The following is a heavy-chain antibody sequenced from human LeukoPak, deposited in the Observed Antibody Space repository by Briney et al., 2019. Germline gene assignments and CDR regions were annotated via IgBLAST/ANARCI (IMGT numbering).Heavy chain of an antibody. V-gene: IGHV3-53*01. CDR2: IYSGGST. Sequence: PGGSLRLSCAASGFTVSTNYMSWVRQAPGKGLEWVSVIYSGGSTYYADSVKGRFTISRDNSKNTLYLQMNSLRAEDTAVYYCVRYYYDSSGYYYPVDPWGQGTLVTVSS. D-gene: IGHD3-22*01. J-gene: IGHJ5*02. CDR3: VRYYYDSSGYYYPVDP. CDR1: GFTVSTNY.